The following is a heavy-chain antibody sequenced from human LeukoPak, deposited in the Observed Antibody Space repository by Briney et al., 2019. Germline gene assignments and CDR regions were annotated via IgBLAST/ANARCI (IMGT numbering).Heavy chain of an antibody. V-gene: IGHV1-18*01. CDR3: AREVVSSSSGLPNYYYYYMDV. D-gene: IGHD6-6*01. J-gene: IGHJ6*03. CDR2: ISAYNGNT. CDR1: GYTFTSYG. Sequence: GASVKVSCKASGYTFTSYGISWVRQAPGQGLEWMGWISAYNGNTNYAQKLQGRVTMTTDTSTSTAYMELRSLRSDDTAVYYCAREVVSSSSGLPNYYYYYMDVWGKGTTVTVSS.